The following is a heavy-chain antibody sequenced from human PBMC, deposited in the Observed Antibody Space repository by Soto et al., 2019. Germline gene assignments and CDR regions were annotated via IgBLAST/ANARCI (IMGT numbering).Heavy chain of an antibody. CDR1: GFTFSSYA. V-gene: IGHV3-23*01. Sequence: GGSLTLSCAASGFTFSSYAMIWVRQAPGKGLEWVSGISGSGGSTYYADSVKGRFTISRDNSKNTLYLQMNSLRAEDTAVYYCAKYPWRTYYYGMDVWGQGTTVNVSS. CDR3: AKYPWRTYYYGMDV. J-gene: IGHJ6*02. CDR2: ISGSGGST.